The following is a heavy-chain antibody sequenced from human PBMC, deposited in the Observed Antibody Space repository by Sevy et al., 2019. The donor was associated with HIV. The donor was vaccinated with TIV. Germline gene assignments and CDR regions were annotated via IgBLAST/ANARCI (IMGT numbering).Heavy chain of an antibody. CDR3: AGVDTALVHASDI. CDR1: GDLSSFY. J-gene: IGHJ3*02. D-gene: IGHD5-18*01. CDR2: ISYTGNT. Sequence: SETLSLTCSVSGDLSSFYWTWIRQPPGKGLEWIGYISYTGNTNYNPSLKSRVTLSVDTSKNQFSLNLRSVTAADTAVYYCAGVDTALVHASDIWGPGTMVTVSS. V-gene: IGHV4-59*01.